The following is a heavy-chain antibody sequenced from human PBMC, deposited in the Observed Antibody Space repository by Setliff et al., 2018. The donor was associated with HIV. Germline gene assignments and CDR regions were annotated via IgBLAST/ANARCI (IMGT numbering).Heavy chain of an antibody. D-gene: IGHD1-26*01. V-gene: IGHV1-18*01. Sequence: ASVKVSCKASGYTFTNYGISWVWQAPGQGLEWMGRISSYNGNTNYAQNFQGRVTMTTDTFTDTAYMELRSLRSDDTAVYYCARDFWGGSYSSDYWGQGTLVTVS. J-gene: IGHJ4*02. CDR2: ISSYNGNT. CDR1: GYTFTNYG. CDR3: ARDFWGGSYSSDY.